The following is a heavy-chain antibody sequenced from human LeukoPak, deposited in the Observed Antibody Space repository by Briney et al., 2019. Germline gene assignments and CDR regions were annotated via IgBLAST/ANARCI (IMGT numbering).Heavy chain of an antibody. J-gene: IGHJ4*02. CDR1: GFTFSSYS. CDR3: AKDIGSYYDY. V-gene: IGHV3-48*01. D-gene: IGHD3-10*01. CDR2: ISSSSSTI. Sequence: GGSLRLSCAASGFTFSSYSMNWVRQAPGKGLEWVSYISSSSSTIYYADSVKGRFTISRDNAKNTLYLEMNSLRAEDTAVYYCAKDIGSYYDYWGQGILVTVSS.